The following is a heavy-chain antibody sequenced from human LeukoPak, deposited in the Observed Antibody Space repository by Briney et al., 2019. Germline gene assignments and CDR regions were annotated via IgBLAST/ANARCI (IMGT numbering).Heavy chain of an antibody. Sequence: SETLSLTCTVSGGSINTFYWSWIRQPPGKGLEWVGYIYSRGSTNYNPSLKSRVTISVDTSKNQFSLKLTSVTAADAAVYYCARGRYYDSSGYYLDYWGQGTLVTVSS. CDR3: ARGRYYDSSGYYLDY. D-gene: IGHD3-22*01. V-gene: IGHV4-59*01. CDR1: GGSINTFY. CDR2: IYSRGST. J-gene: IGHJ4*02.